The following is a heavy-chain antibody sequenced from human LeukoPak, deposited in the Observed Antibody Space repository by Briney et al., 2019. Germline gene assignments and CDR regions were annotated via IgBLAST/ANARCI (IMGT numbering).Heavy chain of an antibody. Sequence: PGGSLRLSCAASGFTFSSYSMNWVRQGPGKGLVWVSRINADGSTTTYADSVKGRFTISRDNAKNSLYLQMNSLRAEDTAVYYCARDMATTRGAFDIWGQGTMVTVSS. CDR1: GFTFSSYS. V-gene: IGHV3-74*01. CDR3: ARDMATTRGAFDI. CDR2: INADGSTT. D-gene: IGHD5-24*01. J-gene: IGHJ3*02.